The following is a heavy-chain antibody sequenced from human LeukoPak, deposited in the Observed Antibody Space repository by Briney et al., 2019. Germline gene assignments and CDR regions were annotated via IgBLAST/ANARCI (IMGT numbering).Heavy chain of an antibody. J-gene: IGHJ4*02. V-gene: IGHV3-66*01. Sequence: GGSLRLSCTVSGITVSGNYMSWVRQAPGKGLEWVSIIQSSGTTFYADSVKGRFTISRDSSNNALYLQMNSLRAEDTAIYYCARAPTVTTIYDSWGQGTLVTVSS. CDR2: IQSSGTT. D-gene: IGHD4-17*01. CDR3: ARAPTVTTIYDS. CDR1: GITVSGNY.